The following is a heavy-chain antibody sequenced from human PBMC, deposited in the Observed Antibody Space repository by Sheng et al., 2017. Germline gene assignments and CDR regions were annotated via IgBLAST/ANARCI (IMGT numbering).Heavy chain of an antibody. V-gene: IGHV4-34*01. CDR3: ARGSRESSAYYFDY. CDR1: GGSFSGYY. J-gene: IGHJ4*02. D-gene: IGHD6-19*01. CDR2: INHSGST. Sequence: QVQLQQWGAGLLKPSETLSLTCAVYGGSFSGYYWSWIRQPPGKGLEWIGEINHSGSTNYNPSLKSRVTISVDTSKNQFSLKLSSVTAADTAVYYCARGSRESSAYYFDYWGQGTLVTVSS.